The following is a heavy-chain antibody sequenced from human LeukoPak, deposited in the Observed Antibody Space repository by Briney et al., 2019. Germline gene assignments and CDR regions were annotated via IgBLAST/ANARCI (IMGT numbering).Heavy chain of an antibody. D-gene: IGHD3-22*01. CDR2: IYYSGST. J-gene: IGHJ4*02. V-gene: IGHV4-59*01. CDR1: GGSISSYY. Sequence: SETLSLTCTVSGGSISSYYWSWIRQPPGKGLEWIGYIYYSGSTNYNPSLKSRVTISVDTSKNQFSLKLSSVTAADTAVYYCARVNRGAHDSSGYYYVFDYWGQGTLVPVSS. CDR3: ARVNRGAHDSSGYYYVFDY.